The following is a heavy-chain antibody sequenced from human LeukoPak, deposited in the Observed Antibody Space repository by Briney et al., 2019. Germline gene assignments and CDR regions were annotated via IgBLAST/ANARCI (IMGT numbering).Heavy chain of an antibody. Sequence: GGSLRLSCAASGFTFSSYAMSWVRQAPGKGLEWVSAISGSGGSTYYADSVKGRFTISRDNSKNTLYLQMNSLRAEDTAVYYCANGLVVVVAATGGVHYWGQGTLVTVSS. CDR2: ISGSGGST. V-gene: IGHV3-23*01. CDR3: ANGLVVVVAATGGVHY. D-gene: IGHD2-15*01. J-gene: IGHJ4*02. CDR1: GFTFSSYA.